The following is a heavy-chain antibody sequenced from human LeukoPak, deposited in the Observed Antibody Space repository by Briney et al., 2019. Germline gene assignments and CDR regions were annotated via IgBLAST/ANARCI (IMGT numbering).Heavy chain of an antibody. CDR2: ISGSSSYI. CDR1: GFTFSSYS. CDR3: ATVRYYGSGSYYLYIDY. D-gene: IGHD3-10*01. J-gene: IGHJ4*02. Sequence: GGSLRLSCAASGFTFSSYSMNWVRRAPGKGLEWVSSISGSSSYIYYADSVKGRFTISRDNAKNSLYLQMNSLRAEDTAVYYCATVRYYGSGSYYLYIDYWGQGTLVTVSS. V-gene: IGHV3-21*01.